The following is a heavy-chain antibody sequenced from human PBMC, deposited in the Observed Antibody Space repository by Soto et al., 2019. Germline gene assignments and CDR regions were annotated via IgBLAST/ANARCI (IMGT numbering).Heavy chain of an antibody. V-gene: IGHV1-2*02. CDR3: ARVFGAIAVAAF. CDR2: INPNSGGT. CDR1: GYTFTGYY. D-gene: IGHD6-19*01. Sequence: VASVKVSCKASGYTFTGYYMHWVRQAPGQGLEWMGWINPNSGGTNYAQKFQGRVTMTRDTSISTAYMELSRLRSDDTAVYYCARVFGAIAVAAFWGQGTLVTSPQ. J-gene: IGHJ4*02.